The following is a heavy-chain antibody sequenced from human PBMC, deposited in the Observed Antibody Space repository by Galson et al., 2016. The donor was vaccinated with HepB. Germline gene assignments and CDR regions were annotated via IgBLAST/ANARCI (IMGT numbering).Heavy chain of an antibody. D-gene: IGHD3-10*01. Sequence: SEPLSLTCTVSAGSIRGYFWSWIRQPPGRGLEWIASVGSRGEINYNHALKRRVTMSLDTSKNQFSLRLSSVTAADTAVYYCARFLGSGSRYFDFWGQGTLVTVSS. CDR1: AGSIRGYF. CDR2: VGSRGEI. CDR3: ARFLGSGSRYFDF. J-gene: IGHJ4*02. V-gene: IGHV4-4*07.